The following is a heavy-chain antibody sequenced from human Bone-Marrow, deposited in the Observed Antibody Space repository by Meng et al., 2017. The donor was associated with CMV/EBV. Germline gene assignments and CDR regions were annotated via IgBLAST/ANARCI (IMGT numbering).Heavy chain of an antibody. D-gene: IGHD2-2*01. CDR1: GFTFSSYS. J-gene: IGHJ3*02. CDR3: ARVACSSTTCYLDAFDI. V-gene: IGHV3-21*04. CDR2: ISSSSSYI. Sequence: GESLKISCAASGFTFSSYSMNWVRQAPGKGLEWVSSISSSSSYIYYADSVKGRFTISRDNAKNSLYLQMNSLRAEDTAVYYCARVACSSTTCYLDAFDIWGQGTMVTVSS.